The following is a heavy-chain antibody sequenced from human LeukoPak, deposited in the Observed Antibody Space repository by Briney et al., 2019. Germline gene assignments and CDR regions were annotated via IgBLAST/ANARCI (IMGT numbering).Heavy chain of an antibody. CDR1: GFTFSSYG. D-gene: IGHD3-10*01. V-gene: IGHV3-30*03. J-gene: IGHJ4*02. Sequence: GGSLRLSCAASGFTFSSYGMHWVRQAPGKGLEWVAVISYDGSNNYYADSVKGRFTISRDNSEDTAIYYCAKEDYFGSGSYLGYWGQGTLVTVSS. CDR2: ISYDGSNN. CDR3: Y.